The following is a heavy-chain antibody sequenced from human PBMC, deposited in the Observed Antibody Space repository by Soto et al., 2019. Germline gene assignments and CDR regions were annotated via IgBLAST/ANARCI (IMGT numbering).Heavy chain of an antibody. J-gene: IGHJ6*02. V-gene: IGHV3-11*01. CDR3: ARDGSSSVLYYYGMDV. CDR1: GFTFSDYY. CDR2: ISSGGSSI. D-gene: IGHD6-6*01. Sequence: QVQLVESGGGLVKPGGSLRLSCAASGFTFSDYYMSWIRQAPGKGLEWVSYISSGGSSIYYADSVQGRFTISRDNAKNSLYLQMNSLRAEDTAVYYWARDGSSSVLYYYGMDVWGQGTTVTVSS.